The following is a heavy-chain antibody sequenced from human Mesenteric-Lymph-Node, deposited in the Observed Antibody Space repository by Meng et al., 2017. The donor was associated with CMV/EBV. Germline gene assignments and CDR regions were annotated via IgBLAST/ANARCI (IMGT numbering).Heavy chain of an antibody. CDR1: YTFTGYY. CDR3: ARAWASNFDFWSGYSDY. J-gene: IGHJ4*02. Sequence: YTFTGYYIHWVRQDTGQGLEWMGIIKPSDGSTNYAQKFQDRVTMTWETSTSTVYMDLSSLRSEDTAVYFCARAWASNFDFWSGYSDYWGQGTLVTVSS. CDR2: IKPSDGST. D-gene: IGHD3-3*01. V-gene: IGHV1-46*01.